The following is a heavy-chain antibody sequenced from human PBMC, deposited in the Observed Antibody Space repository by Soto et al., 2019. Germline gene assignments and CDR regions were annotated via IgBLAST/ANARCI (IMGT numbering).Heavy chain of an antibody. CDR2: IRGSGGDT. Sequence: QPXASLRLSCAVSGFTFAAYAMNWVRQGPGKGLGWVSVIRGSGGDTYYVDSVKGRFTISRDNSKNTLYLQMNSLRAEDTALYYRARGLSLSYWDLLHFPPPDYWGQGTLVTVSS. CDR3: ARGLSLSYWDLLHFPPPDY. J-gene: IGHJ4*02. CDR1: GFTFAAYA. D-gene: IGHD1-26*01. V-gene: IGHV3-23*01.